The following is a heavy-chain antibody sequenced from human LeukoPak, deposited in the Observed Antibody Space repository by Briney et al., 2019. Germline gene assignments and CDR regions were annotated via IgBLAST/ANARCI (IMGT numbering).Heavy chain of an antibody. D-gene: IGHD4-23*01. CDR1: GFTFSSYS. CDR3: AREPDYGGNSHFDY. J-gene: IGHJ4*02. Sequence: GGSLRLSCAASGFTFSSYSMNWVRQAPGKGLEWVSYISSSSSTIYYADSVKGRFTISRDNAKNSLYPQMNSLRAEDTAVYYCAREPDYGGNSHFDYWGQGTLVTVSS. V-gene: IGHV3-48*04. CDR2: ISSSSSTI.